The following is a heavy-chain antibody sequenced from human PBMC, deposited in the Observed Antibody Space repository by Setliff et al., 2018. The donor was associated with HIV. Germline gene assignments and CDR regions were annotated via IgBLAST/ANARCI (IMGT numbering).Heavy chain of an antibody. CDR1: GFTLTNYT. CDR3: AKGPWDIPHTFDI. CDR2: IRGGGDPT. J-gene: IGHJ3*02. D-gene: IGHD1-26*01. V-gene: IGHV3-23*01. Sequence: GESLTISCAVSGFTLTNYTMSWVRQAAGKGLEWVSAIRGGGDPTYYSDSVKGRFFISGDISKNTLYLQMNNLRGDDTAVYYCAKGPWDIPHTFDIWGQGTMVTVSS.